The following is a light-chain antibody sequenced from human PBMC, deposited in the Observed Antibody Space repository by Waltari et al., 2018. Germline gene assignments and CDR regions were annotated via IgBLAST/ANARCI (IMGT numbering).Light chain of an antibody. J-gene: IGKJ2*01. CDR2: QAS. Sequence: DIQVTQSPSTLSASLGDRVPITCRASQSISNWLAWYQQKPGKAPKILIHQASILESGVPSRFSGSGSGTDFTLTIGSLQPDDFAAYYCQQYRTSTYTFGQGTKLEIK. V-gene: IGKV1-5*03. CDR3: QQYRTSTYT. CDR1: QSISNW.